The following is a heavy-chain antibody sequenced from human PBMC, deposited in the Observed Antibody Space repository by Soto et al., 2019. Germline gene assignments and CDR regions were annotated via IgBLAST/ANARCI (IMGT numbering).Heavy chain of an antibody. CDR3: ARDFVVGATTSEWFDP. J-gene: IGHJ5*02. Sequence: QVQLVESGGGVVQPGRSLRLSCAASGFTFSSYAMHWVRQAPGKGLEWVAVISYDGSNKYYADSVKGRFTISRDNSKNTLYLQMNSLRAEDTAVYYCARDFVVGATTSEWFDPWGQGTLVTVSS. V-gene: IGHV3-30-3*01. CDR1: GFTFSSYA. CDR2: ISYDGSNK. D-gene: IGHD1-26*01.